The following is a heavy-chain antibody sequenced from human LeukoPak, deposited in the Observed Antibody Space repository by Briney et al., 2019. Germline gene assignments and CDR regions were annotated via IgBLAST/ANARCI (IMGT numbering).Heavy chain of an antibody. D-gene: IGHD3-22*01. J-gene: IGHJ3*02. CDR1: GFTFSSYA. CDR3: AKFMIVVVSPTNDAFDI. V-gene: IGHV3-23*01. CDR2: ISGSGGST. Sequence: PGGSLRLSCAASGFTFSSYAMSWVRQAPGKGLEWVSAISGSGGSTYYADSVKGRFTISRDNSKNTLYLQMNSLRAEDTAVYYCAKFMIVVVSPTNDAFDIWGQGTMVTVSS.